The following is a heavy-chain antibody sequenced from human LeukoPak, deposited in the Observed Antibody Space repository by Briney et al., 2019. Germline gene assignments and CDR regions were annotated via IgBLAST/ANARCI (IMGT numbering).Heavy chain of an antibody. CDR1: GFTFGDYA. D-gene: IGHD6-6*01. CDR2: IRSNTYGGTS. CDR3: AREKASSKL. J-gene: IGHJ4*02. Sequence: GGSLRLSCTASGFTFGDYAVTWVRQAPGKGLEWVGFIRSNTYGGTSENVAAVKGRFTFSRDDSKSVAYLQMNSLKTEDTAVYYCAREKASSKLWGQGTLVTVSS. V-gene: IGHV3-49*04.